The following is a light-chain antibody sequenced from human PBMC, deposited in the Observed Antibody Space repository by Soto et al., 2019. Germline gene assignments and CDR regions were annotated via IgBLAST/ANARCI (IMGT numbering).Light chain of an antibody. Sequence: DIQMTQSPSSLSASVGDRVTISCRASQGISTYLNWYQQKPGKAPNLLIYAASTLQSGVPSRFSGSGAGTDLTLTISGLQPEDFATYYCQQSYTTPMYTFGQGTKLDIK. CDR1: QGISTY. CDR2: AAS. CDR3: QQSYTTPMYT. V-gene: IGKV1-39*01. J-gene: IGKJ2*01.